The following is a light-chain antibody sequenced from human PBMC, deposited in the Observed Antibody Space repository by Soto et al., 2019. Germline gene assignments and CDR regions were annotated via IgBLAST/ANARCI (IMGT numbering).Light chain of an antibody. Sequence: EIVLAQSPATLSLSPGGRATLSCRASQSVSNSLAWYQQKPGQAPRLLIYDASNRATGIPARFSGSGSGTDFTLTISSLEPEDFAVYYCQQRSNWLITFGQGTRLEIK. CDR1: QSVSNS. CDR2: DAS. J-gene: IGKJ5*01. V-gene: IGKV3-11*01. CDR3: QQRSNWLIT.